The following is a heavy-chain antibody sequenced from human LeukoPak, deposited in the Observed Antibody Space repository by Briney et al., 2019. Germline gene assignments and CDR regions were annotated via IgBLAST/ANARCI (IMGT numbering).Heavy chain of an antibody. D-gene: IGHD3-22*01. CDR3: ARAGYYYDSSGYPYDY. CDR2: IIPIFGTA. CDR1: GGTFSSYA. V-gene: IGHV1-69*13. Sequence: SVKVSCKASGGTFSSYAISWVRQAPGQGLEWMGVIIPIFGTANYAQKFQGRVTITADGSTSTAYMELSSLRSEDTAVYYCARAGYYYDSSGYPYDYWGQGTLVTVSS. J-gene: IGHJ4*02.